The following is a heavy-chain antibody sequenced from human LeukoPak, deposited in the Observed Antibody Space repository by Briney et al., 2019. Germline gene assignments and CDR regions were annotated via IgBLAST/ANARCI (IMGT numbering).Heavy chain of an antibody. Sequence: PGGSLRLSCAASGFTFSDYDMHRVRQATGKGLEWVSASGTAGDTYYTGSVKGRFTISRENAKNSLYLQMNSLRAGDTAVYYCARVAKERVGGVYYFDYWGQGTLVTVSS. D-gene: IGHD1-1*01. CDR2: SGTAGDT. J-gene: IGHJ4*02. CDR1: GFTFSDYD. V-gene: IGHV3-13*01. CDR3: ARVAKERVGGVYYFDY.